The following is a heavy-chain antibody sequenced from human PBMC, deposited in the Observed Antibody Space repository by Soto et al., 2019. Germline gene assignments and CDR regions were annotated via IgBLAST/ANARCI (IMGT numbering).Heavy chain of an antibody. CDR3: AREGDIAAAGNDRYYYYYYYMDV. CDR2: IIPILGIA. Sequence: QVQLVQSGAEVKKPGSSVKVSCKPSGGTFSSYTISWVRQAPGQGLEWMGRIIPILGIANYAQKFQGRVTITADKSTSTAYMELSSLRSEDTAVYYCAREGDIAAAGNDRYYYYYYYMDVWGKGTTVTVSS. D-gene: IGHD6-13*01. J-gene: IGHJ6*03. CDR1: GGTFSSYT. V-gene: IGHV1-69*08.